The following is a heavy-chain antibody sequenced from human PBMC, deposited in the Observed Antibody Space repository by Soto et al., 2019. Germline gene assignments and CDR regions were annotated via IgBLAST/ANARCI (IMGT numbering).Heavy chain of an antibody. CDR1: GDPFSTYT. CDR2: IIPRSATS. J-gene: IGHJ6*02. D-gene: IGHD2-2*01. CDR3: AREGLVLVPPTVNSDHYYYAIDV. V-gene: IGHV1-69*12. Sequence: QVQLVQSGAEVKKPGPSVTVSCTASGDPFSTYTITWMRQAPGQGLEWRGGIIPRSATSNYVQKFQRRVTITADESTSTAYMELSSLRSEDTAVYYCAREGLVLVPPTVNSDHYYYAIDVWGQGTTVTVSS.